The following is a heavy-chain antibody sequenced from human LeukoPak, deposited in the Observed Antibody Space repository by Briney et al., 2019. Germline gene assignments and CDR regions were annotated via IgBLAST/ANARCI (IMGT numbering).Heavy chain of an antibody. Sequence: GGSLRLSCAASGFTFGSYGMHWVRQAPGKGLEWVAVIWYDGSNKYYADSVKGRFTISRDNSKNTLYLQMNSLRAEDTAVYYCARDGDYGDFLSDFDYWGQGTLVTVSS. J-gene: IGHJ4*02. D-gene: IGHD4-17*01. CDR1: GFTFGSYG. CDR3: ARDGDYGDFLSDFDY. CDR2: IWYDGSNK. V-gene: IGHV3-33*01.